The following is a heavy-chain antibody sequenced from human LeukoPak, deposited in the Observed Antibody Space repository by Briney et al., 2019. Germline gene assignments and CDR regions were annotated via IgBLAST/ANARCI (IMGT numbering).Heavy chain of an antibody. J-gene: IGHJ4*02. Sequence: GGSLRLSCAASGFTFSSYSMNWVRQAPGKGLEWVSFISSGGSSTYYADSVKGRFIISRDTSKNTLYLQMNSLRVEDTAVYYCARGPGNTAMIRSYYFDYWGQGTLVTVSS. CDR2: ISSGGSST. CDR1: GFTFSSYS. CDR3: ARGPGNTAMIRSYYFDY. V-gene: IGHV3-NL1*01. D-gene: IGHD5-18*01.